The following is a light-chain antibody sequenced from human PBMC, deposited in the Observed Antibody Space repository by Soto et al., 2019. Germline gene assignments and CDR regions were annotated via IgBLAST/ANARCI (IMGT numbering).Light chain of an antibody. Sequence: EIVMTQSLATLSVSPGERATLSCRARQSVNVNMAWYQQKSGQAPRLLIYDSSTRVSGIPARFSGSGSGTEFTLTISSLQSEDFAVYYCQQYHNWPFTFGQGTKV. J-gene: IGKJ2*01. V-gene: IGKV3D-15*01. CDR1: QSVNVN. CDR2: DSS. CDR3: QQYHNWPFT.